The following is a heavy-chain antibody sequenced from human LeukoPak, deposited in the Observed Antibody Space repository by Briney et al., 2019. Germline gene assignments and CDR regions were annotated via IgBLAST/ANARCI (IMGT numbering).Heavy chain of an antibody. J-gene: IGHJ4*02. CDR3: AGDLRYYDSSGPYDY. Sequence: PSETLSLTCTVSGGSISSYYWSWIRQPPGKGLEWIGYIYYSGSTNYNPSLKSRVTISVDTSKNQFSLKLSSVTAADTAVYYCAGDLRYYDSSGPYDYWGQGTLVTVSS. CDR2: IYYSGST. D-gene: IGHD3-22*01. V-gene: IGHV4-59*01. CDR1: GGSISSYY.